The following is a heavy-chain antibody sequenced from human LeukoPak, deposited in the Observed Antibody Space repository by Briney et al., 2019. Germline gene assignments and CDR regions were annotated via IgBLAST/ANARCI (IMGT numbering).Heavy chain of an antibody. J-gene: IGHJ3*02. Sequence: GASVKVSCKASGYTFTSYHMHWVRQAPGQGLEWMGIINPSGGTTNYAQKFRGRVTMTRDMSTSTVYMELRSLRSDDTAVYYCARRGGDDAFDIWGQGTKVTVSS. CDR1: GYTFTSYH. CDR3: ARRGGDDAFDI. D-gene: IGHD2-15*01. CDR2: INPSGGTT. V-gene: IGHV1-46*01.